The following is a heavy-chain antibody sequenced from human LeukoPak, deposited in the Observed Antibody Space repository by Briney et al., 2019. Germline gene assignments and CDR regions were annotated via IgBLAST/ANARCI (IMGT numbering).Heavy chain of an antibody. CDR2: IYSDNT. CDR1: GFTVSSNS. V-gene: IGHV3-53*01. CDR3: AATYDSSGWDLDY. J-gene: IGHJ4*02. D-gene: IGHD3-22*01. Sequence: GGSLRLSCTVSGFTVSSNSMSWVRQAPGKGLEWVSFIYSDNTHYSDSVKGRFTISRDNSKNTLYLQMNSLRAEDTAVYYCAATYDSSGWDLDYWGQGTLVTVSS.